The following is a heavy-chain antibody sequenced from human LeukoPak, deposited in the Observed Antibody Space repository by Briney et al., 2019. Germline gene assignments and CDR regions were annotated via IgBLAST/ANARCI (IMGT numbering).Heavy chain of an antibody. CDR2: INSDGSST. Sequence: SGGSLRLSCAASGFTFSSYWMHWVRQAPGKGLVWVSRINSDGSSTSYADSVKGRFTISRDNAKNSLYLQMDSLTADDTAVYFCACLRGPSDYWGQGTLVTVSS. CDR1: GFTFSSYW. J-gene: IGHJ4*02. CDR3: ACLRGPSDY. V-gene: IGHV3-74*01. D-gene: IGHD4-17*01.